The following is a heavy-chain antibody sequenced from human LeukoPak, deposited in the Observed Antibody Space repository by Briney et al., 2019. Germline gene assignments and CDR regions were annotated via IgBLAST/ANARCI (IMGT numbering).Heavy chain of an antibody. CDR1: GFTFSTYS. J-gene: IGHJ4*02. CDR3: VRDQFFSFDY. V-gene: IGHV3-48*02. Sequence: GGPLRLSCAASGFTFSTYSMNWVRQAPGKGLEWVSYISGTSSLIYYADSVKGRFTISRDNAKNSLYLQMNSLRDEDTAVYYCVRDQFFSFDYWGQGTLVTVSS. D-gene: IGHD3-3*01. CDR2: ISGTSSLI.